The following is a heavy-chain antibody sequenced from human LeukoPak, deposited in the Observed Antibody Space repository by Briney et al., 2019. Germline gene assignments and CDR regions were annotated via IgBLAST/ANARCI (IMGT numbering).Heavy chain of an antibody. CDR3: AKARKLIVVVSAAMFSWFDP. V-gene: IGHV3-48*03. D-gene: IGHD2-2*01. Sequence: GGSLRLSCADSGFAFSSYEMNWVRQAPGKGLEWVSYISSSGSTKYYADSVKGRFTISRDNAKNSLYLQMNSLRAEDTAVYYCAKARKLIVVVSAAMFSWFDPWGQGTLVTVSS. CDR1: GFAFSSYE. J-gene: IGHJ5*02. CDR2: ISSSGSTK.